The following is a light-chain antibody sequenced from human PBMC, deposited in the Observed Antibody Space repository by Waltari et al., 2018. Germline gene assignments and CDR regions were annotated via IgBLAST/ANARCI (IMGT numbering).Light chain of an antibody. CDR1: QSIGRY. J-gene: IGKJ1*01. CDR2: AAS. CDR3: QNHERLPAT. V-gene: IGKV3-20*01. Sequence: EIVLTQSPGTLSLSPGESATLSCRASQSIGRYLVWYQQKPGKAPRLLIYAASSRATGIPDRFSGSGSGTDFSLTISRLEPEDFAVYYCQNHERLPATFGQGTKVEIK.